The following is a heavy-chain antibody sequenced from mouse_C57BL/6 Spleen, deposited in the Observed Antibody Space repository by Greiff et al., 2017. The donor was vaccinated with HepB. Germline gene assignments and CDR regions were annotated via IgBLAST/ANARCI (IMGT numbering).Heavy chain of an antibody. CDR3: ARQDAGTGY. V-gene: IGHV1-26*01. CDR1: GYTFTDYY. J-gene: IGHJ2*01. Sequence: EVQLQQSGPELVKPGASVKISCKASGYTFTDYYMNWVKQSHGKSLEWIGDINPNNGGTSYNQKFKGKATLTVDKSSSTAYMELRSLTSEDSAVYYCARQDAGTGYWGQGTTLTVSS. D-gene: IGHD4-1*01. CDR2: INPNNGGT.